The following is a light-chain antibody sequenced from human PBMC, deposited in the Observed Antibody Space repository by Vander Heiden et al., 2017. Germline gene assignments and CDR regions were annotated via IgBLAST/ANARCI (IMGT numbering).Light chain of an antibody. V-gene: IGKV1-33*01. CDR2: DAC. J-gene: IGKJ3*01. CDR1: QDISKY. Sequence: DIQMTQSPSSLSASVGDRVTITCQASQDISKYLNWYQKKPGKAPKLLIYDACKWETGVPSRFSGSGSGTDFTLSISSLQPEDVATYYCRQYERRPITFGPGTKVDRK. CDR3: RQYERRPIT.